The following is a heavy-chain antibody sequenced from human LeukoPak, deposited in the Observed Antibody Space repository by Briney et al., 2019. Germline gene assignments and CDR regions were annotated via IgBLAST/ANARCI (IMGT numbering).Heavy chain of an antibody. Sequence: ASVKVSCKASGYAFSRYGIIWVRQAPGQGLEWMGWIFTHNGHTNYAQKHQGRVTMTTDTFTSTAYMELRSLRPDATAVYYCARDITVTMSGHAYWGQGTLVTVYS. CDR2: IFTHNGHT. CDR3: ARDITVTMSGHAY. J-gene: IGHJ4*02. V-gene: IGHV1-18*01. CDR1: GYAFSRYG. D-gene: IGHD4/OR15-4a*01.